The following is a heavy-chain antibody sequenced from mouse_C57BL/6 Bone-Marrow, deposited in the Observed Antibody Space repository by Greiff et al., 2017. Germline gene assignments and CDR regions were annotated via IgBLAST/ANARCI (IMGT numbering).Heavy chain of an antibody. V-gene: IGHV1-64*01. CDR1: GYTFTSYW. J-gene: IGHJ2*01. Sequence: QVQLQQSGAELVKPGASVKLSCKASGYTFTSYWMHWVKQRPGQGLEWIGMIHPNSGSTNYNEKFKSKATLTVDKSSSTAYMQLSSLTSEDSAVYYCARSGVRRGGYYFDYWGQGTTLTVSS. CDR3: ARSGVRRGGYYFDY. D-gene: IGHD3-1*01. CDR2: IHPNSGST.